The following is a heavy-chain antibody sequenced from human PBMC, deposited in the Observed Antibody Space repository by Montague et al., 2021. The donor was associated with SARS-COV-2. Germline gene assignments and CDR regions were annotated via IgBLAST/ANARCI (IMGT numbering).Heavy chain of an antibody. Sequence: TLSLTCTVSGGSISSGGYYWSWIRQHPGKGLEWIGYIYYSGSTXYKPSLESRVTISVDTSKNQFSLKLSSVTAADTAVYYCARVHIVVVTAMRYFDLWGRGTLVTVSS. J-gene: IGHJ2*01. V-gene: IGHV4-31*03. CDR3: ARVHIVVVTAMRYFDL. CDR1: GGSISSGGYY. CDR2: IYYSGST. D-gene: IGHD2-21*02.